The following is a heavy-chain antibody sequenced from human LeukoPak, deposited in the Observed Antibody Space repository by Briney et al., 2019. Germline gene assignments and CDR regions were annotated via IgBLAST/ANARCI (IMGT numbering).Heavy chain of an antibody. CDR2: FDPEDGET. V-gene: IGHV1-24*01. Sequence: ASVKVSCKVSGYTLTELSMHWVRQAPGKGLEWMGGFDPEDGETIYAQKFQGRVTMTEDTSTDTAYMELSSLRSEDTAAYYCATTYYYDSSGYYPYAFDIWGQGTMVTVSS. CDR3: ATTYYYDSSGYYPYAFDI. D-gene: IGHD3-22*01. CDR1: GYTLTELS. J-gene: IGHJ3*02.